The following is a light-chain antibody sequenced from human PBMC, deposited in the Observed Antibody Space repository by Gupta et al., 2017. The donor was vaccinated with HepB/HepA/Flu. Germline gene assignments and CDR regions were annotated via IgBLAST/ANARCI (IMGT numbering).Light chain of an antibody. J-gene: IGLJ1*01. CDR3: AAWDDSMNGHV. Sequence: QSVLTQPPSVSAAPRQRVTISCSGSSSNIGNNAVNWYQQLPGQAPKLLIYYDDLLPSGVSERFSGSKSGTSAAMAISGLQAEDEADYYCAAWDDSMNGHVFGTGTKVTVL. CDR2: YDD. CDR1: SSNIGNNA. V-gene: IGLV1-36*01.